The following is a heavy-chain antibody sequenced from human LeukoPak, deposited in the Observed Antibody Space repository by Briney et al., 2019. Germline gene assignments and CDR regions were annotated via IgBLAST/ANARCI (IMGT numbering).Heavy chain of an antibody. CDR2: IYYSGST. J-gene: IGHJ4*02. V-gene: IGHV4-39*01. CDR3: ASRPDYYDGDSYYFDY. D-gene: IGHD3-22*01. CDR1: GGSISSSSYY. Sequence: SETLSLTCTVSGGSISSSSYYWGWIRQPPGKGLEGIGSIYYSGSTYYNPSLKSRVTISVDTSKNQFSLKLSSVTAADTAVYYCASRPDYYDGDSYYFDYWGQGTLVTVSS.